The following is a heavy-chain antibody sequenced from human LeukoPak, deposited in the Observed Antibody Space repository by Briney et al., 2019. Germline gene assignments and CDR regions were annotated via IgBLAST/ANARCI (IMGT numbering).Heavy chain of an antibody. CDR1: GYTFTSYA. CDR3: ARGDTAMEFDY. D-gene: IGHD5-18*01. J-gene: IGHJ4*02. Sequence: SVKVSCKASGYTFTSYAISWVRQAPGQGLEWMGGIIPIFGTANYAQKFQGRVTITTDESTSTAYMELSSLRSEDTAVYYCARGDTAMEFDYWGQGTLVTVSS. V-gene: IGHV1-69*05. CDR2: IIPIFGTA.